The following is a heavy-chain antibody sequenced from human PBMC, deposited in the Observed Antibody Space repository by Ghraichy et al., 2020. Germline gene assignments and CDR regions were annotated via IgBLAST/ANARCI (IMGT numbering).Heavy chain of an antibody. J-gene: IGHJ3*02. CDR3: ARHTRWPHDAFDI. D-gene: IGHD5-24*01. CDR2: IYYSGST. V-gene: IGHV4-39*01. CDR1: GGSISSSSYY. Sequence: SETLSLTCTVSGGSISSSSYYWGWIRQPPGKGLEWIGSIYYSGSTYYNTSLKSRVTISVDTSKNQFSLKLSSVTAADTAVYYCARHTRWPHDAFDIWGQGTMVTVSS.